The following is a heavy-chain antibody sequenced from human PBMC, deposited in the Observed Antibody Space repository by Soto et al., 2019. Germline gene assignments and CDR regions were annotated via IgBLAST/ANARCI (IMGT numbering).Heavy chain of an antibody. CDR1: GGSISSYY. Sequence: PSETLSLTCTVSGGSISSYYWSWIRQPPGKGLEWIGYIYYSGSTNYNPSLKSRVTISVDTSKNQFSLKLSSVTAADTAVYYCARGDSDSSGYYDFAYWGQGTLVTVPS. V-gene: IGHV4-59*01. CDR3: ARGDSDSSGYYDFAY. J-gene: IGHJ4*02. CDR2: IYYSGST. D-gene: IGHD3-22*01.